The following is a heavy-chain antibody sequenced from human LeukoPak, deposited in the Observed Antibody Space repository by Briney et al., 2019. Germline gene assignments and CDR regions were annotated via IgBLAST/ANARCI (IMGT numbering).Heavy chain of an antibody. J-gene: IGHJ5*02. D-gene: IGHD2-2*01. CDR2: INHSGST. Sequence: GSLRLSCAASGFTFDDYGMSWIRQPPGKGLEWIGEINHSGSTNYNPSLKSRVTISVDTSKNQFSLKLGSVTAADTAVYYCARSWNIVVVPAAIFRFDPWGQGTLVTVSS. V-gene: IGHV4-34*01. CDR3: ARSWNIVVVPAAIFRFDP. CDR1: GFTFDDYG.